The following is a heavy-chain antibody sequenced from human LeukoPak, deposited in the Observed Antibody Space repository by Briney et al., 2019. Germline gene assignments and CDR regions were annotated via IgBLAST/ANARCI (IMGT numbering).Heavy chain of an antibody. D-gene: IGHD3-10*01. CDR1: GFNFRGYN. CDR3: ARVGDHYHWYLDV. Sequence: PGGSLRLSCAASGFNFRGYNMNWVRQAPGKGLEWVSILYSGGGTYYADSVKGRFTVSRDSSKNTLYLHMNSLRVEDTAVYYCARVGDHYHWYLDVWGRGTLVTVSS. J-gene: IGHJ2*01. CDR2: LYSGGGT. V-gene: IGHV3-53*01.